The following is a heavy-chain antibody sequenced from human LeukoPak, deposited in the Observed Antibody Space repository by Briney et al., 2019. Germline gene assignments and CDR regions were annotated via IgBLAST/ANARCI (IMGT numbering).Heavy chain of an antibody. CDR3: ARVNYGSGTYDAFDI. J-gene: IGHJ3*02. V-gene: IGHV5-51*01. Sequence: NRGASLQISGKSAGSSFITYWIGWVRPLPGKGLEWMGIIYPSDSDSRYSPSFQGQVTISANKSINTAYLQWSSLKASDTAIYYCARVNYGSGTYDAFDIWGQGTMVTVTS. CDR2: IYPSDSDS. CDR1: GSSFITYW. D-gene: IGHD3-10*01.